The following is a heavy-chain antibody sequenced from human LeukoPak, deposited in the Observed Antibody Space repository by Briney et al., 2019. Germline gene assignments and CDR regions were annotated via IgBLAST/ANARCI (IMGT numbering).Heavy chain of an antibody. CDR2: IRYDGTNK. Sequence: GGSLRLSCAASGFTFNSYGMHWVPQAPGKGLEWVAFIRYDGTNKYYTDSVKGRFTISRDNSKSTLYLQMISLRPEDTAVYYCARSYGGNHHFDYWGQGTLVTVSS. CDR1: GFTFNSYG. D-gene: IGHD4-23*01. J-gene: IGHJ4*02. CDR3: ARSYGGNHHFDY. V-gene: IGHV3-30*02.